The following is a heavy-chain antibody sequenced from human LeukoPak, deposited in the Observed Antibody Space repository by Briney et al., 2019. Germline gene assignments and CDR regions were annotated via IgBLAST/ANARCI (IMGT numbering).Heavy chain of an antibody. Sequence: GGSLRLSCVVSGFTFSSYAMSWVRQAPGKGLEWVSGISGSGGSTYYADSVKGRFTISRDNTKNTLYLQMNSLRAEDTAVYHCAKDRHAPGRYCSSTSCFPFDSWGQGTLVTVSS. CDR2: ISGSGGST. D-gene: IGHD2-2*01. V-gene: IGHV3-23*01. CDR1: GFTFSSYA. J-gene: IGHJ5*01. CDR3: AKDRHAPGRYCSSTSCFPFDS.